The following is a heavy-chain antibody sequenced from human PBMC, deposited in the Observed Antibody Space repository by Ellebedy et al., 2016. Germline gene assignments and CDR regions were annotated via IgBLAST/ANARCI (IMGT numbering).Heavy chain of an antibody. CDR3: AREGTIFGVVIDHYYYYGMDV. V-gene: IGHV3-30-3*01. CDR2: ISYDGSNK. CDR1: GFTFSNYA. D-gene: IGHD3-3*01. Sequence: GGSLRLSCAASGFTFSNYAMHWVRQAPGKGLEWVAVISYDGSNKYYADSVKGRFTISRDNSNNTLYLQMNSLRAEDTAVYYCAREGTIFGVVIDHYYYYGMDVWGQGTTVTVSS. J-gene: IGHJ6*02.